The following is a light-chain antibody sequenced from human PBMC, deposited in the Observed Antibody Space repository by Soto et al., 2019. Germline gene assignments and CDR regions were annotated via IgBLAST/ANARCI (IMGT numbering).Light chain of an antibody. V-gene: IGLV2-11*01. CDR1: SSDVGRYNY. Sequence: QSALTQPRSVSGSPGQSVTISCTGTSSDVGRYNYVSWYQQHPGKAPKLMIFDVGKRPSGVPDRFSGSESGNTASLTISGLQAEDEADYYCCSYAGRYLFGTGTQLTVL. J-gene: IGLJ7*01. CDR3: CSYAGRYL. CDR2: DVG.